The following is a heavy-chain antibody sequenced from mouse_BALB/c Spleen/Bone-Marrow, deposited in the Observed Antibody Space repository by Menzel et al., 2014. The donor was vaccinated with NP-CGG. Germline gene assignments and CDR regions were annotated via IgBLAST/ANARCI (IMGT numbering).Heavy chain of an antibody. CDR2: ISTYYGDA. D-gene: IGHD3-2*01. CDR3: ARRADSSGYVDAMDY. J-gene: IGHJ4*01. V-gene: IGHV1S137*01. Sequence: LVESGAELVRPGVSVKISCKGSGYTFTDYAMHWVKQSHAKSLEWIGVISTYYGDASYNQKFKGKAIMTVDKSSSTAYMELARLTSEDSAIYYCARRADSSGYVDAMDYWGQGTSVTVSS. CDR1: GYTFTDYA.